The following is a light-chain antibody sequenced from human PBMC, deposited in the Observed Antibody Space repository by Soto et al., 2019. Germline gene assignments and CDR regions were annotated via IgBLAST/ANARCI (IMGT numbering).Light chain of an antibody. Sequence: EIVLTQSPGTLSLSPGERATLSCRASQSVNSVHLAWYQQKPGQAPRLLIYGASSRATGIPDRFSGGGSGTDFTLTINRLEPEDFAVYHCQQYDIPPYTFGQGTKLEIK. CDR3: QQYDIPPYT. CDR1: QSVNSVH. V-gene: IGKV3-20*01. J-gene: IGKJ2*01. CDR2: GAS.